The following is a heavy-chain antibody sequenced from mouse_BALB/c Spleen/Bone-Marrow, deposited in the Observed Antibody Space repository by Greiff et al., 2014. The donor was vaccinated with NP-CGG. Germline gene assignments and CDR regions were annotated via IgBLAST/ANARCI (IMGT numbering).Heavy chain of an antibody. J-gene: IGHJ2*01. V-gene: IGHV6-6*02. CDR3: TRGWADY. D-gene: IGHD3-3*01. CDR1: GFTFSNYW. CDR2: IRLKSNNYAT. Sequence: EVKLVESGGGLVQPGGSMKLSCVASGFTFSNYWMNWVRQSPEKGLEWVAEIRLKSNNYATHYAESVKGRFTISGDDSKSSVYLQMNNLRAEDTGIYYCTRGWADYWGQGTTLTVSS.